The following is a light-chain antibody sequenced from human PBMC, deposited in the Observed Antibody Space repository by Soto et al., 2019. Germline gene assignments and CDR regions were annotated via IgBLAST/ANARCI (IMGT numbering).Light chain of an antibody. V-gene: IGLV2-14*01. J-gene: IGLJ1*01. CDR1: SSDVGGYNY. CDR3: SSYTSSSTYV. Sequence: QSALTHPASGSGSPGQWITISCTGTSSDVGGYNYVSWYQQHPGKAPNLMIYEVSNRPSGVSNRFSGSKSGNTASLTISGLQAEDEADYYCSSYTSSSTYVFGTGTKVTVL. CDR2: EVS.